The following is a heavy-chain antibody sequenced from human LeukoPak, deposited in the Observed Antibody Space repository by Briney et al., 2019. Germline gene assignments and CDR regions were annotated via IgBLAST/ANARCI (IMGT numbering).Heavy chain of an antibody. V-gene: IGHV4-34*01. CDR2: INHSGST. CDR1: GGTFSGYY. D-gene: IGHD2-15*01. CDR3: ARRPNCSGGSCYAYYFDY. Sequence: PSETLSLTCAVYGGTFSGYYWSWIRQPPGKGLEWIGEINHSGSTNYNPSLKSRVTISVDTSKNQFSLKLSSVTAADTAVYYCARRPNCSGGSCYAYYFDYWGQGTLVTVSS. J-gene: IGHJ4*02.